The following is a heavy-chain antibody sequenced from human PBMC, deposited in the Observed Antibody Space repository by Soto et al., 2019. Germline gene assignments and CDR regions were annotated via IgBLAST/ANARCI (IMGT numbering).Heavy chain of an antibody. D-gene: IGHD6-6*01. Sequence: SETLSLTCTVSGGSISSYYWSWIRQPPGKGLEWIGYIYYSGSTNYNPSLKSRVTISVDTSKNQFSLKLSSVTAADTAVYYCARVGYSSSRDAFDIWGQGTMVTVSS. J-gene: IGHJ3*02. CDR2: IYYSGST. CDR3: ARVGYSSSRDAFDI. CDR1: GGSISSYY. V-gene: IGHV4-59*01.